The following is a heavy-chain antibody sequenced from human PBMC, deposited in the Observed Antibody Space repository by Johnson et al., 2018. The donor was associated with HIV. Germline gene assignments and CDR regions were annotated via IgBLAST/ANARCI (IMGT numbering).Heavy chain of an antibody. D-gene: IGHD3-22*01. V-gene: IGHV3-53*01. Sequence: QLVESGGDLIQPGGSLRLSCAASGFTVSSNYMSWVRQAPGKGLEWVSVIYSGGSTYYADSVKGRFTISRDSSKNTLYLQMNSLRAEDTALYYCARDISYDSSASQGAFDIWGQGTMVTVSS. CDR2: IYSGGST. CDR3: ARDISYDSSASQGAFDI. CDR1: GFTVSSNY. J-gene: IGHJ3*02.